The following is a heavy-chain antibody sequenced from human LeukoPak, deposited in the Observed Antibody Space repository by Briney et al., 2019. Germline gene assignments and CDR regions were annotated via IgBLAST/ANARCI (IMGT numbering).Heavy chain of an antibody. V-gene: IGHV4-59*01. CDR3: ARDNCTNGVCYGSLDY. J-gene: IGHJ4*02. D-gene: IGHD2-8*01. CDR1: GGSISSYY. Sequence: SETLSLTCTVSGGSISSYYWSWIRQPPGKGLERIGYIYYSGSTNYNPSLKSRVTISVDTSKNQFSLKLSSVTAADTAVYYCARDNCTNGVCYGSLDYWGQGTLVTVSS. CDR2: IYYSGST.